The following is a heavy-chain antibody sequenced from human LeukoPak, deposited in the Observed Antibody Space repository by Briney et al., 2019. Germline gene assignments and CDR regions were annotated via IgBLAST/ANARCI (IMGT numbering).Heavy chain of an antibody. J-gene: IGHJ4*02. Sequence: GGSLRLSCAASGFTFSNYWMSWVRQAPGKGLEWVANIEDDGGEKYYVDSVKGRFSISRDHARNSLYLQMNGLRLEDTAVYYLWRVFRGGSGGSCYKPYDNWGQGTQVTVSS. CDR3: WRVFRGGSGGSCYKPYDN. D-gene: IGHD2-15*01. V-gene: IGHV3-7*01. CDR1: GFTFSNYW. CDR2: IEDDGGEK.